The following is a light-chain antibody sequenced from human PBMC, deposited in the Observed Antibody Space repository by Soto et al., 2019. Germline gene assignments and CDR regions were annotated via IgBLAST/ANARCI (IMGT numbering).Light chain of an antibody. CDR1: SSDVGGYNY. J-gene: IGLJ2*01. Sequence: QSALTQPPSASGSPGQSVTISCTGTSSDVGGYNYVSWYQQYPGKAPKLMIYEVSKRPSGVPDRFSGSKSGNTASLTVSGLQAEDEADYYCSSYAGSTNLAVFGGGTKLTVL. V-gene: IGLV2-8*01. CDR3: SSYAGSTNLAV. CDR2: EVS.